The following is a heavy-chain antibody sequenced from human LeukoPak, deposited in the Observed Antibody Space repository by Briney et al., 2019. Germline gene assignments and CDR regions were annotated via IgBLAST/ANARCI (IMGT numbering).Heavy chain of an antibody. V-gene: IGHV4-39*07. J-gene: IGHJ4*02. CDR1: GGSISSSSYY. Sequence: PSETLSLTCTVSGGSISSSSYYWGWIRQPPGKGLEWIGSIYYSGSTNYNPSLKSRVTMSVDTSKNQFSLKLSSVTAADTAVYYCARYSSGRIDYWGQGTLVTVSS. CDR2: IYYSGST. D-gene: IGHD3-22*01. CDR3: ARYSSGRIDY.